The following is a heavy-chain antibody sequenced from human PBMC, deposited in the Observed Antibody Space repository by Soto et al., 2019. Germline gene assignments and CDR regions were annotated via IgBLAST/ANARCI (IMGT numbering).Heavy chain of an antibody. D-gene: IGHD3-3*01. J-gene: IGHJ4*02. Sequence: GGSLRLSCAASGFTFSSYSMNWVRQAPGKGLEWVSHISSSSSSTYYADSVKGRFTISRDNSKNTLYLQMNSLRAEDTAVYYCAKVKGILRFLECDYWGQGTLVTVSS. V-gene: IGHV3-23*01. CDR2: ISSSSSST. CDR1: GFTFSSYS. CDR3: AKVKGILRFLECDY.